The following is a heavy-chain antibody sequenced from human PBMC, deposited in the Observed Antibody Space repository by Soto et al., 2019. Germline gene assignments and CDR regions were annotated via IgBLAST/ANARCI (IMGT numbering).Heavy chain of an antibody. CDR1: GFTFSSYG. D-gene: IGHD4-17*01. CDR3: ARAGDEYGDYNYAFDF. CDR2: IWNDGSNK. V-gene: IGHV3-33*08. Sequence: GGSLRLSCAASGFTFSSYGMHWVRQAPGKGLEWVAVIWNDGSNKYYADSVKGRFTISRNNTKNTQYLQMNSLRAEDTAVYDCARAGDEYGDYNYAFDFWGQGTMVTVSS. J-gene: IGHJ3*01.